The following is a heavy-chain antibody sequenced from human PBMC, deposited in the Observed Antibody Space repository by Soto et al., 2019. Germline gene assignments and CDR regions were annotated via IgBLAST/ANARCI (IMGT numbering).Heavy chain of an antibody. CDR1: GFTFGDFA. J-gene: IGHJ4*02. CDR3: ARDGFQYDDGGYYEFDY. D-gene: IGHD3-22*01. Sequence: PGGSLRLSCAVSGFTFGDFAMSWVRQAPGKGLEWVSGINWNGISTSYRDSVKGRFIISRDDAQNSLYLQMNSLRAEDTALYYCARDGFQYDDGGYYEFDYWGRGTMVTVSS. V-gene: IGHV3-20*04. CDR2: INWNGIST.